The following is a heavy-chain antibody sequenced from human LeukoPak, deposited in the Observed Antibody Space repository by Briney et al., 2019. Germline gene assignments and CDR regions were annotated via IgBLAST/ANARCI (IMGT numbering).Heavy chain of an antibody. J-gene: IGHJ4*02. CDR2: ISYDGNNK. CDR1: GFTFIIYG. Sequence: GGSLRLSCSASGFTFIIYGMHWVRQAPGTGLEWVAVISYDGNNKYFADSVKGRFTISRDNSKNTLSLQMNSLRVDDTPVYYCAKPDISGYYLRPFDYWGQGTLVTVSS. D-gene: IGHD3-22*01. V-gene: IGHV3-30*18. CDR3: AKPDISGYYLRPFDY.